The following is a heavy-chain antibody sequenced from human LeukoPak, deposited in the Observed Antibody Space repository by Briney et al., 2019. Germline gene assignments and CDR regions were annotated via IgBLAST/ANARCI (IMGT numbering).Heavy chain of an antibody. CDR3: ARPPRKNQLLYLGY. CDR2: ISAYNGNT. V-gene: IGHV1-18*01. J-gene: IGHJ4*02. D-gene: IGHD2-2*01. CDR1: GYTFTSYG. Sequence: ASVQFSCQASGYTFTSYGISWVRQAPGQGLEWMGWISAYNGNTNYAQKLQGRVTMTTDTSTSTAYMELRSLRSDDTAVYYCARPPRKNQLLYLGYWGQGTLVTVSA.